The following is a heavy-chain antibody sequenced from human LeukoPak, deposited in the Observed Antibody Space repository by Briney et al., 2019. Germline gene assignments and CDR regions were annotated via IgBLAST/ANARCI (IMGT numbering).Heavy chain of an antibody. CDR3: ARHLRDYYGSGSYYNYYYYYYMDV. D-gene: IGHD3-10*01. CDR1: GGSFSGYY. Sequence: PSETLSLTCAVYGGSFSGYYWSWIRQPPGKGLEWIGEINHSGSTNYNPSLKSRVTISVDTSKNQFSLKLSSVTAADTAVYYCARHLRDYYGSGSYYNYYYYYYMDVWGKGTTVTVSS. CDR2: INHSGST. J-gene: IGHJ6*03. V-gene: IGHV4-34*01.